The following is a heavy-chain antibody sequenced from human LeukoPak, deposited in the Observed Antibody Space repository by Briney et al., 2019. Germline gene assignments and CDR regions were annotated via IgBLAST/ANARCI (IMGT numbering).Heavy chain of an antibody. Sequence: ASVKVSCKASGYTFTGYYMHWVRQAPGQGLEWMGWINPNSGGTNYAQKFQGRVTMTRDTSISTAYMELSRPRSDDTAVYYCARDPYSSGWLGYYYYGMDVWGQGTTVTVSS. V-gene: IGHV1-2*02. CDR3: ARDPYSSGWLGYYYYGMDV. D-gene: IGHD6-19*01. CDR2: INPNSGGT. J-gene: IGHJ6*02. CDR1: GYTFTGYY.